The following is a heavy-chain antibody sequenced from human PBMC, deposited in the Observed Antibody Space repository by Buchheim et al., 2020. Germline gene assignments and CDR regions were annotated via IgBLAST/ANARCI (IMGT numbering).Heavy chain of an antibody. CDR3: ARVFEDYGGNHGPDY. D-gene: IGHD4-23*01. V-gene: IGHV3-48*01. CDR1: GFTFSCYS. Sequence: EVQLVESGGGLVQPGWSLRLSCAASGFTFSCYSMTWVRQAPGKGLEWVSYISSSSSTIYYADSVKGRFTTSRDNAKNSLYLQMNSLRAEDTAVYYCARVFEDYGGNHGPDYWGQGTL. CDR2: ISSSSSTI. J-gene: IGHJ4*02.